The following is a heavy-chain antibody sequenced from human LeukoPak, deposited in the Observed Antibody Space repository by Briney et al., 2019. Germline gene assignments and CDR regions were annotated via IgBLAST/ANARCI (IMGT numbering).Heavy chain of an antibody. CDR2: MSSSDDGR. D-gene: IGHD2-15*01. J-gene: IGHJ4*02. V-gene: IGHV3-23*01. Sequence: GGSLRLSCATSGFSFSSYAMSWVRQAPGKGLEWVSAMSSSDDGRYYAASVRGRFTISRDTSRGTLYLQMNSLRAEDAAVYYCAKAPVTSCRGAFCYPFDYWGQGALVTVSS. CDR3: AKAPVTSCRGAFCYPFDY. CDR1: GFSFSSYA.